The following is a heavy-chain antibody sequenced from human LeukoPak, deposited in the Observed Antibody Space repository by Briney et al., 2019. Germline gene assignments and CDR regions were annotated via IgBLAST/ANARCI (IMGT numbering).Heavy chain of an antibody. V-gene: IGHV1-69*04. Sequence: ASVKVSCKASGGTFSSYAISWVRQAPGQGLEWMGRIIPILGIANYAQKFQGRVTITADKSTSTAYMELRSLRSDDTAVYYCARVGRLGYSYGQYALDYWGQGTLVTVSS. CDR1: GGTFSSYA. D-gene: IGHD5-18*01. CDR3: ARVGRLGYSYGQYALDY. CDR2: IIPILGIA. J-gene: IGHJ4*02.